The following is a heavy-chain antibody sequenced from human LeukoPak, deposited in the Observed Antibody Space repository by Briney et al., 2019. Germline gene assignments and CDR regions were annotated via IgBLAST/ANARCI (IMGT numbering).Heavy chain of an antibody. J-gene: IGHJ4*02. Sequence: GGSLTLSCPASGFTFTNYAMTWPRQAPAKGLEWVSSISGNCCGTFYADPVKGRFTISRDNSKNTLYLQMNSLRAEDTAVYYCAKSLIAATGDGYWGQGTLVTVSS. CDR3: AKSLIAATGDGY. CDR2: ISGNCCGT. D-gene: IGHD2-15*01. V-gene: IGHV3-23*01. CDR1: GFTFTNYA.